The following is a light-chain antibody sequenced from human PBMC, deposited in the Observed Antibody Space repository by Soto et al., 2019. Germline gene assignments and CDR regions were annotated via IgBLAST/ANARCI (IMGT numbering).Light chain of an antibody. J-gene: IGLJ1*01. Sequence: QSALTQPASVSGSPGQSITISCTGTSSDVGDYNYVSWYQQHPGKAPKLMIYDVSNRPSGVSTRFSGSKSGNTASLTISGLQAEDEADYYCSSYTSSSTLVVFGPGTKLTVL. CDR2: DVS. V-gene: IGLV2-14*01. CDR1: SSDVGDYNY. CDR3: SSYTSSSTLVV.